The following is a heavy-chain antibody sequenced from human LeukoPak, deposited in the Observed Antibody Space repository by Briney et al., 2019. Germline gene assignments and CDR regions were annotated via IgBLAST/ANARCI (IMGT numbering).Heavy chain of an antibody. CDR3: ARGVVVVPAAILRWFDP. CDR2: IYTSGST. Sequence: SETLSLTCTVSGGSISSYYWSWIRQPAGKGLEWIGRIYTSGSTNYNPSLKSRVTMSVDTSKNQFSLKLSSVTAADTAVYYCARGVVVVPAAILRWFDPWGQGTLVTVSS. D-gene: IGHD2-2*02. V-gene: IGHV4-4*07. CDR1: GGSISSYY. J-gene: IGHJ5*02.